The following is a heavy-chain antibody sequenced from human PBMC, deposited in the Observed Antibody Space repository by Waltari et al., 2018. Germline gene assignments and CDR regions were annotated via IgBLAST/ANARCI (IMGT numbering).Heavy chain of an antibody. CDR3: AREEIDYGDHGRRDY. CDR2: IIPSVGTA. V-gene: IGHV1-69*12. D-gene: IGHD4-17*01. Sequence: QVQLVQSGAEVKKPGSSVKVSCKASGGTFSSYAISWVRQAPGQGLEWMGGIIPSVGTANYAQKVQGRVTITADESTSTAYMELSSLRSEDTAVYYCAREEIDYGDHGRRDYWGQGTLVTVSS. J-gene: IGHJ4*02. CDR1: GGTFSSYA.